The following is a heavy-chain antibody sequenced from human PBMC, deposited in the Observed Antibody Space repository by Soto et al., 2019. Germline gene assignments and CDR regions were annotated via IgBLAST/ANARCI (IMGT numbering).Heavy chain of an antibody. Sequence: PGGSLRLSCAASGFTFSSYAMSWVRQAPGKGLEWVSAISGSGGSTYYADSVKGRFTISRDNSKNTLYLQMNSLRAEDTAVYYCAKEEGERIWTQLERCPQGYYYYYYGMDVWGQGTTVTVSS. V-gene: IGHV3-23*01. CDR1: GFTFSSYA. CDR3: AKEEGERIWTQLERCPQGYYYYYYGMDV. D-gene: IGHD1-1*01. J-gene: IGHJ6*02. CDR2: ISGSGGST.